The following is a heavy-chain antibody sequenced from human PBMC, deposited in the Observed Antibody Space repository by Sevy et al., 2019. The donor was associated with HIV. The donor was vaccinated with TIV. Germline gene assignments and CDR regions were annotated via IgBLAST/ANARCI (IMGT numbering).Heavy chain of an antibody. J-gene: IGHJ1*01. CDR1: GYTFTSYG. V-gene: IGHV1-18*01. D-gene: IGHD1-26*01. CDR2: ISTYNGDT. CDR3: ARAPSGSQGPGDYFHH. Sequence: ASVKVSCKTFGYTFTSYGISWVRQAPGQGLEWMGWISTYNGDTNSAQKLQGRVTMTTDTSTSTAYMELRSLRSDDTAVYYCARAPSGSQGPGDYFHHWGQGTLVTVSS.